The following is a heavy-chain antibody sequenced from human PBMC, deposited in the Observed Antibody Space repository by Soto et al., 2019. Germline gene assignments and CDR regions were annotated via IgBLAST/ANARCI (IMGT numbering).Heavy chain of an antibody. J-gene: IGHJ4*02. V-gene: IGHV1-2*02. D-gene: IGHD2-15*01. CDR2: INPNSGGT. CDR3: ARAPPIVVVVAATHLDY. Sequence: GASVKVSCKASGYTFTGYYMHWVRQAPGQGLEWMGWINPNSGGTNYAQKFQGRVTMTRDTSISTAYMELSRLRSDDTAVYYCARAPPIVVVVAATHLDYWGQGTLVTVS. CDR1: GYTFTGYY.